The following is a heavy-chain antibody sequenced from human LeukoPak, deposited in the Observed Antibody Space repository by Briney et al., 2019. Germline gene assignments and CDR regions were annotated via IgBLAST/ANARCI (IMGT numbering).Heavy chain of an antibody. CDR1: GFSLTTSGVG. CDR3: AHSKRHFSSPSLDY. D-gene: IGHD2-2*01. Sequence: SGPTLVNPTQTLTLTCTFSGFSLTTSGVGVGWIRQPPGKALEWLALIYWDDDKRYSPSLKTRLTITKDTSKNQVVLTVTNMYPVDTARYYCAHSKRHFSSPSLDYWGQGTLVTVSS. V-gene: IGHV2-5*02. CDR2: IYWDDDK. J-gene: IGHJ4*02.